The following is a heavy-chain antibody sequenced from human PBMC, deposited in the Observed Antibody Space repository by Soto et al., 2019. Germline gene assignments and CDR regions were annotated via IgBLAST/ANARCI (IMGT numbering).Heavy chain of an antibody. D-gene: IGHD3-10*01. V-gene: IGHV3-48*01. CDR2: ISRSSTTTI. J-gene: IGHJ6*02. CDR1: GFTLSSYS. CDR3: ATLRGLYGMDV. Sequence: GGSLRLSCAASGFTLSSYSMNWVRQAPGKGLELISYISRSSTTTIYYADSVKGRFTISRDNAKNSLYLQMNSLRAEDTAVYYCATLRGLYGMDVWGQGTTVTVSS.